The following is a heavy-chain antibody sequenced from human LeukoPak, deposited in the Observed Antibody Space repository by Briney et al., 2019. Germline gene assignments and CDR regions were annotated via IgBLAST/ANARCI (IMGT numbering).Heavy chain of an antibody. CDR2: IGTAGDT. V-gene: IGHV3-13*03. D-gene: IGHD5-18*01. CDR3: ARPRKSDTAMVTFDY. Sequence: LAGGSLRLSCAACGFTFSSYDMHWVRQATGKGLEWVSAIGTAGDTYYPGSVKGQFTISRENAKSSLYLQMNSLRAGDTAVYYCARPRKSDTAMVTFDYWGQGTLVTVSS. J-gene: IGHJ4*02. CDR1: GFTFSSYD.